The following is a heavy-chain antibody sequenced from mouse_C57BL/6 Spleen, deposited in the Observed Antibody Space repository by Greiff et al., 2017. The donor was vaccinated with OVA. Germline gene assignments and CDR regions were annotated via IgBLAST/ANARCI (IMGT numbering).Heavy chain of an antibody. V-gene: IGHV1-26*01. J-gene: IGHJ2*01. Sequence: VQLQQSGPELVKPGASVKISCKASGYTFTDYYMNWVKQSHGKSLEWIGDINPNNGGTSYNQKFKGKATLTVDKSSSTAYMELRSLTSEDSAVYYCASRWLENFDYWGQGTTLTVSS. CDR3: ASRWLENFDY. CDR1: GYTFTDYY. CDR2: INPNNGGT. D-gene: IGHD2-3*01.